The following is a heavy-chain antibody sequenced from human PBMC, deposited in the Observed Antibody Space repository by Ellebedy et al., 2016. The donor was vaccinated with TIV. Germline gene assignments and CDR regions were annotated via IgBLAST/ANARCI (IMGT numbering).Heavy chain of an antibody. Sequence: AASVKVSCKASGYTFTSYGISWVRQAPGQGLEWMGWISAYNGNTNYAQKLQGRVTMTTDTSTSTAYMELRSLRSDDTAVYYCARLKGSSWYVETRGGYYFDYWGRGTLVTVSS. D-gene: IGHD6-13*01. CDR1: GYTFTSYG. J-gene: IGHJ4*01. CDR3: ARLKGSSWYVETRGGYYFDY. V-gene: IGHV1-18*04. CDR2: ISAYNGNT.